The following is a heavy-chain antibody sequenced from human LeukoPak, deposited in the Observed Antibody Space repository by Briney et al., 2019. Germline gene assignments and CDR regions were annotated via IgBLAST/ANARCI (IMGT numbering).Heavy chain of an antibody. Sequence: PSQTLSLTCTVSGGSISSGDYYWSWIRQPPGKGLEWIGYIYYSGSTYYNPSLKSRVTISVDTSKNQFSLKLSSVTAADTAVYYCASLEESSVVFDYWGQGTLVTVSS. CDR1: GGSISSGDYY. D-gene: IGHD4-23*01. J-gene: IGHJ4*02. V-gene: IGHV4-30-4*01. CDR2: IYYSGST. CDR3: ASLEESSVVFDY.